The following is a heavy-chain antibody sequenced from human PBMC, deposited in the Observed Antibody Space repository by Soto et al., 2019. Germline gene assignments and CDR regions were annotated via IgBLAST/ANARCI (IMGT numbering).Heavy chain of an antibody. CDR2: IIPIFGTA. J-gene: IGHJ6*02. Sequence: QVQLVQSGAEVKKPGSSVKVSCKASGGTFSSYAISWVRQAPGQGLEWMGGIIPIFGTANYAQKVQGRVTITADESTSTAYMELSSLRSEDTAVYYCAREEPGYCSSTSCFSSTRYYYYGMDVWGQGTTVTVSS. CDR1: GGTFSSYA. D-gene: IGHD2-2*01. V-gene: IGHV1-69*01. CDR3: AREEPGYCSSTSCFSSTRYYYYGMDV.